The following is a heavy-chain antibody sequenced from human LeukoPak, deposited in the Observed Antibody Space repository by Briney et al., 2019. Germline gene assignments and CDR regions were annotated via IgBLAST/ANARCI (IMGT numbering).Heavy chain of an antibody. Sequence: GGSLRLSCVAYGFSFKDYVMHWVRQPPGKGLEWVSGISPNSGSIAYADSVKGRFTISRDNAMNTLFLQMNSLRNEDTAFYYCAKVGGTDITEDHWGRGTLVTVSS. D-gene: IGHD2-15*01. V-gene: IGHV3-9*01. CDR3: AKVGGTDITEDH. CDR1: GFSFKDYV. CDR2: ISPNSGSI. J-gene: IGHJ4*02.